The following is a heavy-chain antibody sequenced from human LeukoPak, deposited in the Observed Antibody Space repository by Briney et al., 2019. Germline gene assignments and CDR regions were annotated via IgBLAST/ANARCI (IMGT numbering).Heavy chain of an antibody. J-gene: IGHJ4*02. D-gene: IGHD4-17*01. CDR3: VRGSYGAYDY. Sequence: GGSLRLSCAASGFTFSSYSMNWVRQAPRKGLEWVSSISSDSSYIYYADAVQGRFTVSRDNAKYSLYLQMNSLRAEDTAVYYCVRGSYGAYDYWGQGSLVTVSS. CDR1: GFTFSSYS. CDR2: ISSDSSYI. V-gene: IGHV3-21*01.